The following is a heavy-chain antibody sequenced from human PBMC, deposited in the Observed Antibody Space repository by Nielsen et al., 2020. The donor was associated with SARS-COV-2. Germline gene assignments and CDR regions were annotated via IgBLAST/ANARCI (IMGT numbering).Heavy chain of an antibody. CDR2: INHSGST. Sequence: SETLSLTCAVYGGSFSGYYWSWIRQLPGKGLEWIGEINHSGSTNYNPSPKSRVTISVDTSKNQFSLKLSSVTAADTAVYYCARARVTTVNTFDYWGQGTLVTVSS. J-gene: IGHJ4*02. D-gene: IGHD4-11*01. V-gene: IGHV4-34*01. CDR1: GGSFSGYY. CDR3: ARARVTTVNTFDY.